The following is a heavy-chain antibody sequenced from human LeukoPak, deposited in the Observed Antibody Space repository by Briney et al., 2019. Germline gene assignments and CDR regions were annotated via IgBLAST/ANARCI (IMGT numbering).Heavy chain of an antibody. J-gene: IGHJ5*02. CDR2: TYYRSKWYN. CDR1: GDSVSSNSAA. D-gene: IGHD2-2*01. V-gene: IGHV6-1*01. Sequence: SQTLSLTCALSGDSVSSNSAAWNWIRQSPSRGLEWLGRTYYRSKWYNDYAVSVKSRITINPDTSKNQFSLQLNSVTAADTAVYYCARAGCSSTSCWGGMSDNWFDPWGQGTLVTVSS. CDR3: ARAGCSSTSCWGGMSDNWFDP.